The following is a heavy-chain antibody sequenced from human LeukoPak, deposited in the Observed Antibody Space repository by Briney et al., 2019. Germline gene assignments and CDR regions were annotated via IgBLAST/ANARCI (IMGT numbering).Heavy chain of an antibody. Sequence: GGSLRLSRAASGFTFSNAWMSWVRQAPGKGLEWVGRIKSKTGGETPVYAAPVKGRFTISRDDSRNTLYLQMTNLKTDDTAVYYCSKGDCSGGTCLLPHDSWGQGTLVTVSS. CDR1: GFTFSNAW. CDR3: SKGDCSGGTCLLPHDS. J-gene: IGHJ4*02. D-gene: IGHD2-15*01. V-gene: IGHV3-15*01. CDR2: IKSKTGGETP.